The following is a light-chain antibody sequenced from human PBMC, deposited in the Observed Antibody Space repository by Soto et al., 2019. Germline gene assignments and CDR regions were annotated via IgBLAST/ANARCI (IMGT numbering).Light chain of an antibody. CDR1: QGIGDT. J-gene: IGKJ1*01. Sequence: EIVMTQSPATLSVSPGEGATLSCRASQGIGDTLAWYQQKPGQTPRLLIYDTSSRATGIPDRFSGSGSGTDFTLTISRLEPEDFAVYYCQQYGSSPRTFGQGTKVDIK. V-gene: IGKV3-20*01. CDR2: DTS. CDR3: QQYGSSPRT.